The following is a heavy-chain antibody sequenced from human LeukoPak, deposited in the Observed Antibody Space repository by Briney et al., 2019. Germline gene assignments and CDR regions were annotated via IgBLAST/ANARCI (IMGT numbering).Heavy chain of an antibody. CDR3: ARGTYYDFWSGYSPYGMDV. D-gene: IGHD3-3*01. Sequence: GASVKVSCKASGYTFTSYDINWVQQATGQGLEWMGWMNPNSGNTGYAQKFQGRVTMTRNTSISTAYMELSSLRSEDTAVYYCARGTYYDFWSGYSPYGMDVWGQGTTVTVSS. CDR2: MNPNSGNT. V-gene: IGHV1-8*01. J-gene: IGHJ6*02. CDR1: GYTFTSYD.